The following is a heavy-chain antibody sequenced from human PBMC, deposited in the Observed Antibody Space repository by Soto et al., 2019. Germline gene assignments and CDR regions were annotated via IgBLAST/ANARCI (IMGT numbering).Heavy chain of an antibody. V-gene: IGHV3-30*03. CDR1: GFTFTSYG. CDR3: ARSRDGYSFYFYYGMDG. Sequence: GRSLRLCCAASGFTFTSYGMPWARQAPGKGLEWMALILHDGSAEYYADSVKGRFTISRDNSKNTLDLQMNSLRAEDTAVYYCARSRDGYSFYFYYGMDGWGQGTTVTVAS. CDR2: ILHDGSAE. D-gene: IGHD4-4*01. J-gene: IGHJ6*02.